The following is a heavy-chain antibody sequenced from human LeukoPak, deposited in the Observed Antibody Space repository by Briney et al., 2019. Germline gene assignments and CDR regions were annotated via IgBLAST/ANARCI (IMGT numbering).Heavy chain of an antibody. CDR2: INWDGGST. J-gene: IGHJ2*01. Sequence: GGSLRLSCAASGFSFADHGMAWARQVPGKGLEWVSGINWDGGSTGYGDSVKGRFTISRDNTKNSLYLPMHSLRGEDTALYYCAGGDSSGWYFDLWGRGTLVTVPS. CDR1: GFSFADHG. CDR3: AGGDSSGWYFDL. V-gene: IGHV3-20*04. D-gene: IGHD6-19*01.